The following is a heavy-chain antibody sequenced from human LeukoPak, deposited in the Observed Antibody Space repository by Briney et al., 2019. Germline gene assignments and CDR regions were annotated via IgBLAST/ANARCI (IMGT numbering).Heavy chain of an antibody. Sequence: GGSLRLSCAASEFTISSYEMNWVRQATGKGLEWVSYISRSGNTIEYADSVKGRFTISRDYAKDSLYPQMKSMRAEDTAVYHCARRSSQGDFDIGGQGTMVTVSS. CDR3: ARRSSQGDFDI. CDR1: EFTISSYE. D-gene: IGHD3-10*01. V-gene: IGHV3-48*03. CDR2: ISRSGNTI. J-gene: IGHJ3*02.